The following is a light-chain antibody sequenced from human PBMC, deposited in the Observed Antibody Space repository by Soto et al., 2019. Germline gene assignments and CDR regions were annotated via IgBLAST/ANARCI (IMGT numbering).Light chain of an antibody. J-gene: IGKJ1*01. Sequence: ENVLTQAPDTLSLSPRERATLSCRASQSIDSTHLVWYQQKPGQAPSLLIFGASSRATGIPDRFSGSGSGTDFTLTIRGLQPEDFAVYYCQQYSTSPGTFGQGTKVDIK. V-gene: IGKV3-20*01. CDR1: QSIDSTH. CDR2: GAS. CDR3: QQYSTSPGT.